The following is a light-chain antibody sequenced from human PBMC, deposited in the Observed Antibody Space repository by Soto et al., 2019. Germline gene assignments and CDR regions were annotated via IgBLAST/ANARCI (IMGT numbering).Light chain of an antibody. CDR3: QQYNDWPFT. CDR1: QSVSLN. CDR2: GVS. J-gene: IGKJ3*01. V-gene: IGKV3-15*01. Sequence: EILMTQSPGTLSVPPGERATLSCRASQSVSLNLAWYQQKPGQAPSLPIYGVSTRATGIPARFSGSESGTEFTLAISSLQSEDFAVDYCQQYNDWPFTFGPGTKVDIK.